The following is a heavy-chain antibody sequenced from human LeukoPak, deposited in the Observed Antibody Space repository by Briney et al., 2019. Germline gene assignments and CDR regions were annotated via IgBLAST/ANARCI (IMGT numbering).Heavy chain of an antibody. J-gene: IGHJ4*02. V-gene: IGHV4-39*01. CDR1: GGSISRSSYS. D-gene: IGHD6-13*01. CDR2: IYYSGDT. CDR3: ARHASSSTIDY. Sequence: SETLSLTCTVSGGSISRSSYSWGWIRQSPGKGLEWIGTIYYSGDTYYNPSLKSRVTIFVDTSKNQISLKLSSVAATDTAVYYCARHASSSTIDYWGQGTLVTVSS.